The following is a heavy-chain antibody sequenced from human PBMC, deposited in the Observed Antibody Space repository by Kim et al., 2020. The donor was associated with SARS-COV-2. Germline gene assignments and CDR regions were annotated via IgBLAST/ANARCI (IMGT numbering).Heavy chain of an antibody. CDR2: IYPGDSDT. D-gene: IGHD4-17*01. J-gene: IGHJ6*02. CDR1: GYSFTSYW. Sequence: GESLKISCKGSGYSFTSYWIGWVRQMPGKGLEWMGIIYPGDSDTRYSPSFQGQVTISADKSISTAYLQWSSLKASDTAMYYCTSGGDYDYYYYGMDVCGQGTTVTVSS. CDR3: TSGGDYDYYYYGMDV. V-gene: IGHV5-51*01.